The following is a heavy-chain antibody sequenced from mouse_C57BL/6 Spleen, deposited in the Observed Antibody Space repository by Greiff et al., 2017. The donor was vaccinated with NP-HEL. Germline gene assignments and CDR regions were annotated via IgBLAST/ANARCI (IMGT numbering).Heavy chain of an antibody. J-gene: IGHJ4*01. CDR2: IWSGGST. CDR1: GFSLTSYG. D-gene: IGHD2-1*01. CDR3: ARKRGNSPYAMDY. V-gene: IGHV2-2*01. Sequence: VKLVESGPGLVQPSQSLSITCTVSGFSLTSYGVHWVRQSPGKGLEWLGVIWSGGSTDYNAAFISRLSISKDNSKSQVFFKMNSLQADDTAIYYCARKRGNSPYAMDYWGQGTSVTVSS.